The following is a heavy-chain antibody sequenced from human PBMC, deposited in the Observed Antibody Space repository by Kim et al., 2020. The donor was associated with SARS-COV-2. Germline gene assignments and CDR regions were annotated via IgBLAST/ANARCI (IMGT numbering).Heavy chain of an antibody. V-gene: IGHV3-74*03. CDR3: ARDPDLRGYSYADY. Sequence: GGSLRLSCTASGFTFSSYWMHWVRQAPGKGLVWVSRINSDGNTTYADSVKGRFTISRDNAKNTLYLQMNSLRTEDTAVSYCARDPDLRGYSYADYWGQGTLVTVSS. J-gene: IGHJ4*02. CDR2: INSDGNT. D-gene: IGHD5-18*01. CDR1: GFTFSSYW.